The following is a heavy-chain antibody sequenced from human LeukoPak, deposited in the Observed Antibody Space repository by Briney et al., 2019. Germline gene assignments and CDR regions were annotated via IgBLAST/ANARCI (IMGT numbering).Heavy chain of an antibody. CDR2: IYSGGST. CDR1: GFTVFSNY. D-gene: IGHD1-26*01. V-gene: IGHV3-66*01. J-gene: IGHJ4*02. Sequence: PGGSLRLSCAASGFTVFSNYMSWVRQAPGKGLEWVSVIYSGGSTYYADSVKGRFTISRDNSKNTVCLQMKSLRAEDTAVYYCARDTGWETYYFDYWGQGTLVTVSS. CDR3: ARDTGWETYYFDY.